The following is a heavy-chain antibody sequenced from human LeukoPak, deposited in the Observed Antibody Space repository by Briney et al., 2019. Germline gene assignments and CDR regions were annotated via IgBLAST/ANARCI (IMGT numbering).Heavy chain of an antibody. Sequence: SQTLSLTCTFSGGSISRGEYYGGWIRQPPEKGLEWIGNIDDRGNTDYNPSLKSRVTISIDTYKNQFSLKLKSVTAADTAVYYCAREQQGYCSSSSCLFDFWGQGTMVTVSS. V-gene: IGHV4-30-4*01. CDR3: AREQQGYCSSSSCLFDF. CDR1: GGSISRGEYY. CDR2: IDDRGNT. D-gene: IGHD2-15*01. J-gene: IGHJ3*01.